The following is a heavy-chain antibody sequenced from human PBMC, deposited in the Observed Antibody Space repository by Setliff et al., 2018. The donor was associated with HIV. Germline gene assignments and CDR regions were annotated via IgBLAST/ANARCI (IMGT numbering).Heavy chain of an antibody. V-gene: IGHV4-59*02. CDR2: IYFTGPT. J-gene: IGHJ4*02. CDR3: ARGNNDYVYLDY. CDR1: GGYVSGYY. D-gene: IGHD3-16*01. Sequence: LSLTCAVYGGYVSGYYWTWIRQPPGKGLEYIGYIYFTGPTKFNPSLKSRVTMSVDTSKKQFSLKLSSVTAAGTAVYYCARGNNDYVYLDYWGQGALVTVSS.